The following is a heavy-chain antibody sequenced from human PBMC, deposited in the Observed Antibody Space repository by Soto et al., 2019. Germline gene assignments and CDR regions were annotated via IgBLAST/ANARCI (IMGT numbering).Heavy chain of an antibody. V-gene: IGHV3-30*09. CDR3: ARDLLAAYSHSGMIDY. Sequence: GGSLRLSCEASGFALSDYAMHWVRQAPGEGLEWVAIISYDGSEKKYADSVKGRFAISRDNSKDTVYLQMSSLTGNDTAVYYCARDLLAAYSHSGMIDYWGQGSLVTVSS. CDR1: GFALSDYA. J-gene: IGHJ4*02. D-gene: IGHD3-10*01. CDR2: ISYDGSEK.